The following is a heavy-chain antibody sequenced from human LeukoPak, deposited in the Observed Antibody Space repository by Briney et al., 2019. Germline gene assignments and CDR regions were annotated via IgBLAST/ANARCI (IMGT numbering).Heavy chain of an antibody. V-gene: IGHV4-31*01. CDR3: ARRAKSAYYFDY. Sequence: SETLSLTCTVSGGSISSGNSYWNWIRQHPGKGLVWFGYIYYSGSTYYNPSLKSQVTISVDTSMNQFSLKLSSVTAADTAVYYCARRAKSAYYFDYWGQGTVVTVSS. J-gene: IGHJ4*02. D-gene: IGHD2/OR15-2a*01. CDR2: IYYSGST. CDR1: GGSISSGNSY.